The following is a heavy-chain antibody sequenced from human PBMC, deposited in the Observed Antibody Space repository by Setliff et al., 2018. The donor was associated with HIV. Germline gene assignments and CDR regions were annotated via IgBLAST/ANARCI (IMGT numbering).Heavy chain of an antibody. CDR1: GYSFTSYW. Sequence: GASLKISCKGSGYSFTSYWISWVRQMPGKGLEWMGRIDPSDSDTRYSPSFQGRVTISADKSINTAYLQWSSLQAPDTAMYYCARRASKASLDYWGQGTLVTVSS. J-gene: IGHJ4*02. CDR2: IDPSDSDT. V-gene: IGHV5-10-1*01. CDR3: ARRASKASLDY.